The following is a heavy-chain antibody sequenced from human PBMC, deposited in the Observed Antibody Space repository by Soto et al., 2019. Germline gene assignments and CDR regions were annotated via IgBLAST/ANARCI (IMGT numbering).Heavy chain of an antibody. V-gene: IGHV3-30-3*01. D-gene: IGHD4-17*01. Sequence: QVQLVESGGGMVQPGRSLRLSCAASGFTFSSYAMHWVRQAPGKGLEWVAVISYDGSNKYYADSVKGRFTISRDNSKNTLYLQMNSLRAEDTAVYYCARTLTTVTTLFFYFDYWGQGTLVTVSS. CDR2: ISYDGSNK. CDR3: ARTLTTVTTLFFYFDY. J-gene: IGHJ4*02. CDR1: GFTFSSYA.